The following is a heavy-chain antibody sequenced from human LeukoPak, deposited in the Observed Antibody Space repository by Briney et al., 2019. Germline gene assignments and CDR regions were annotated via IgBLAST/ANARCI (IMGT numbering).Heavy chain of an antibody. Sequence: SETLSLTCTVSGGSISSSNYYWGWIRQPPGKGLEWIGSIHYSGRTDYNPSLKSRVTISVDTSKNQFSLKLSSVTAADTAVYYCARGRGYSGYDGLPVWRFLGNWFDPWGQGTLVTVSS. CDR1: GGSISSSNYY. V-gene: IGHV4-39*01. CDR3: ARGRGYSGYDGLPVWRFLGNWFDP. J-gene: IGHJ5*02. CDR2: IHYSGRT. D-gene: IGHD5-12*01.